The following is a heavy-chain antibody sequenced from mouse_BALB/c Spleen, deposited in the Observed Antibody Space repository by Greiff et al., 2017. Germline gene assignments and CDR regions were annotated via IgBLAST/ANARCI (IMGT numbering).Heavy chain of an antibody. V-gene: IGHV10-1*02. CDR1: GFTFNTYA. J-gene: IGHJ2*01. Sequence: EVKLMESGGGLVQPKGSLKLSCAASGFTFNTYAMNWVRQAPGKGLEWVARIRSKSNNYATYYADSVKDRFTISRDDSQSMLYLQMNNLKTEDTAMYYCVRSDCDYWGQGTTLTVSS. CDR2: IRSKSNNYAT. CDR3: VRSDCDY.